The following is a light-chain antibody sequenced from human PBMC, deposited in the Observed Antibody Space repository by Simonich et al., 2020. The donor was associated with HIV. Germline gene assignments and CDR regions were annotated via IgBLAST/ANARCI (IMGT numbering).Light chain of an antibody. J-gene: IGLJ3*02. V-gene: IGLV1-47*01. CDR2: RNN. CDR3: AAWDDSLSGSWV. CDR1: SSNIGSNY. Sequence: QSVLTQPPSASGTPGQRVTISCSGSSSNIGSNYVYWYQQLPGTAPKLLIYRNNQRPAGVPNRFSGSKSGTSASLAIIGLRSEDEADYYCAAWDDSLSGSWVFGGGTKLTVL.